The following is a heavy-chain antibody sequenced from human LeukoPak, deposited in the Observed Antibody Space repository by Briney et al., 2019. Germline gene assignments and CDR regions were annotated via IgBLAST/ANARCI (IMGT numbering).Heavy chain of an antibody. CDR1: GYTFTGYY. J-gene: IGHJ4*03. D-gene: IGHD1-7*01. Sequence: ASVKVSCKASGYTFTGYYMHWVRQAPGQGLEWMGWINPNSGGTNYAQKFQGRVTMTRDTSISTAYMELSRLRSDDTAVYYCARVGLTGTTFRYFDYWGQGTTVTVSS. CDR2: INPNSGGT. CDR3: ARVGLTGTTFRYFDY. V-gene: IGHV1-2*02.